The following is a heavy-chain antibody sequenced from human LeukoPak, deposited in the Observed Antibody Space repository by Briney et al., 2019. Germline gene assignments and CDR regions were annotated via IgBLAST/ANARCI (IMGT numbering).Heavy chain of an antibody. J-gene: IGHJ4*02. CDR2: FAGSDTTT. CDR1: GFDFGAYE. Sequence: GGSLRLSCAASGFDFGAYEMNCVRQAPGKGLEWVAYFAGSDTTTYYADSVKGRFTISRDNARNSLYLQMNSLRAEDTALYYSTTLGYHLDSWGQGTLVTVSS. V-gene: IGHV3-48*03. CDR3: TTLGYHLDS. D-gene: IGHD3-22*01.